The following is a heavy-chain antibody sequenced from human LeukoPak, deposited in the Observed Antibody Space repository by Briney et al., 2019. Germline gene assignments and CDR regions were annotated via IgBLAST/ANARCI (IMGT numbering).Heavy chain of an antibody. CDR1: GGSISSYY. J-gene: IGHJ5*02. D-gene: IGHD1-26*01. CDR2: IYYSGST. V-gene: IGHV4-59*08. Sequence: PSETLSLTCTVSGGSISSYYWSWIRQPPGKGLEWIGYIYYSGSTNYNPSLKSRVTISVDTSKNQFSLKLSSVTAADTAVYYCARAYSGSYFNWFDPWGQGTLVTASS. CDR3: ARAYSGSYFNWFDP.